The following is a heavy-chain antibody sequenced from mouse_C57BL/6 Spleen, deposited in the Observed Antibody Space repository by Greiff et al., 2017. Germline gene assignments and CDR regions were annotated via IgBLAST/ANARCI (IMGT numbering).Heavy chain of an antibody. CDR1: GYTFTSYW. Sequence: QVQLQQPGAELVKPGASVKMSCKASGYTFTSYWITWVKQRPGQGLERIGDIYPGSGSTKYNEKFKSKATLTVDTSSSTAYMQLSSLTSEDSAVYYCARNGYYGSSYYWYFDVWGTGTTVTVSS. CDR3: ARNGYYGSSYYWYFDV. J-gene: IGHJ1*03. CDR2: IYPGSGST. D-gene: IGHD1-1*01. V-gene: IGHV1-55*01.